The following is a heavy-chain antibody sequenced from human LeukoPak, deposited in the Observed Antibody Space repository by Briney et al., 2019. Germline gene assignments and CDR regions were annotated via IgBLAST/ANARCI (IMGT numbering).Heavy chain of an antibody. CDR2: IYIGGSDS. CDR3: AKAQSFGYSFFDL. CDR1: GYRFSISW. Sequence: GESLKISFQGSGYRFSISWIAWVREALGKGLKGVGSIYIGGSDSRYSPSFQGHVTMSADTSVNTASLQWNSLQGSDTGIYYWAKAQSFGYSFFDLWSGGTLVAVSS. V-gene: IGHV5-51*01. D-gene: IGHD3-22*01. J-gene: IGHJ2*01.